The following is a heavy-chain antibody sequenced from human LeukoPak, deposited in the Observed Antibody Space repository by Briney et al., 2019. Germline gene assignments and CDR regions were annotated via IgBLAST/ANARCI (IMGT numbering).Heavy chain of an antibody. CDR1: GGSISSSSYY. D-gene: IGHD4-23*01. J-gene: IGHJ4*02. CDR2: IYYSGST. V-gene: IGHV4-39*01. CDR3: ARVDYGGNQDYFDY. Sequence: PSETLSLTCTVSGGSISSSSYYWGWIRQPPGKGLEWIGSIYYSGSTYYNPSLKSRVTISVDTSKNQFSLKLSSVTAADTAVYYCARVDYGGNQDYFDYWGQGTLVTVSS.